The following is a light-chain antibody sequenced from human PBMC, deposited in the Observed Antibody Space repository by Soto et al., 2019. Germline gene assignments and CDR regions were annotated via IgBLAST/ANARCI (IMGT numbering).Light chain of an antibody. Sequence: DIQMTQSPSTLSASVGDRVTITCRASQSISNWLAWYQQKPGKAPKLLIYKASSLESGVPSRFSGSGSGTEFSLTISSLQPDDFATYYCQQYNSYSRTFGQGTKV. J-gene: IGKJ1*01. CDR3: QQYNSYSRT. V-gene: IGKV1-5*03. CDR1: QSISNW. CDR2: KAS.